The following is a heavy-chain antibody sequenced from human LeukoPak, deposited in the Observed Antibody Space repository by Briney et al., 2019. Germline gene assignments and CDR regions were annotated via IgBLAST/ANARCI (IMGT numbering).Heavy chain of an antibody. J-gene: IGHJ3*02. D-gene: IGHD5-18*01. CDR2: ISYDGSNK. V-gene: IGHV3-30*18. Sequence: GGSLRLSCAASGFTFSSYGLHGVRQAQGKALEWVGVISYDGSNKYYADSVKGRFTISRDNSKNTLYLQMNSLRAEDTAVYYCAKVAAMDNDAFDIWGQGTMVTVSS. CDR1: GFTFSSYG. CDR3: AKVAAMDNDAFDI.